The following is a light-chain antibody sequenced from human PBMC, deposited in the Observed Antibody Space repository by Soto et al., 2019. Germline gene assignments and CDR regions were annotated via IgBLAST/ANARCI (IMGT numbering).Light chain of an antibody. V-gene: IGLV2-14*01. CDR2: EVS. Sequence: QSVLTQPASVSGSPGQSITISCTGTSSDVGGYTYVSWYQQHPGRAPKLMIYEVSNRPSGVSNRFSGSKSGNTASLTIPGLQAEDEADYYCSSYTTRNTVLFGGGTKVTVL. CDR3: SSYTTRNTVL. J-gene: IGLJ2*01. CDR1: SSDVGGYTY.